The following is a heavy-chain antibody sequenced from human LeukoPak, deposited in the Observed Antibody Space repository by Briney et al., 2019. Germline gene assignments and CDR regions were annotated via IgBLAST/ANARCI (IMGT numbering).Heavy chain of an antibody. J-gene: IGHJ4*02. CDR2: INSDVSIT. V-gene: IGHV3-74*01. CDR3: VRAGLTGGLDY. CDR1: GFTFNTYW. Sequence: PGGSLRLSCAASGFTFNTYWMHWVRQTPGEGLVWVSHINSDVSITTYADSVKGRFTISRDNAKNTLYLEMNSLRAEDTAVYYCVRAGLTGGLDYWGQGTLVTVSS. D-gene: IGHD2-8*02.